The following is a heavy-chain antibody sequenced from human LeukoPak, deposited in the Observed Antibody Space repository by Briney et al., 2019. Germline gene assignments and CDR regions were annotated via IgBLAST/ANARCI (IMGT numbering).Heavy chain of an antibody. D-gene: IGHD3-22*01. V-gene: IGHV3-21*04. J-gene: IGHJ4*02. CDR1: GFTFSSYS. CDR2: ISSSSSYI. Sequence: PGGSLRLSCAASGFTFSSYSMNWVRQAPGKGLEWVSSISSSSSYIYYADSVKGRFTISRDNSKNTLYLQMNSLRAEDTAVYYCASHGGNYYDSSGYLVDWGQGTLVTVSS. CDR3: ASHGGNYYDSSGYLVD.